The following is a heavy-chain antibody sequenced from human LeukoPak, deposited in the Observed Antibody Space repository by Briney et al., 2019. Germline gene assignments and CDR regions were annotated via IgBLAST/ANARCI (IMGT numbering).Heavy chain of an antibody. Sequence: GGTLRLSCEASGFTFSAYAMTWVRQAPGKGLEWVSSIGSDNKPHYSESVKGRFTISRDNSKNTLYLQMNSLRAEDTAVYYCARGDYYDSSGYSQYFQHWGQGTLVTVSS. CDR1: GFTFSAYA. V-gene: IGHV3-23*05. CDR2: IGSDNKP. D-gene: IGHD3-22*01. CDR3: ARGDYYDSSGYSQYFQH. J-gene: IGHJ1*01.